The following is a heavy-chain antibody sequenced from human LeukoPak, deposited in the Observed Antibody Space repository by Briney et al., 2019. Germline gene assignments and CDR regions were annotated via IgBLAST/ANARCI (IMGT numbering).Heavy chain of an antibody. CDR3: ARGNGTTTARLYYFDY. CDR1: GGSFSGYY. CDR2: INHSGST. D-gene: IGHD1-1*01. V-gene: IGHV4-34*01. Sequence: PSETLSLTCAVYGGSFSGYYWSWIRQPPGKGLEWIGEINHSGSTNYNPSLKSRVTISVDTSKNQFSLKLSSVTAADTAVYYCARGNGTTTARLYYFDYWGQGTLVTVSP. J-gene: IGHJ4*02.